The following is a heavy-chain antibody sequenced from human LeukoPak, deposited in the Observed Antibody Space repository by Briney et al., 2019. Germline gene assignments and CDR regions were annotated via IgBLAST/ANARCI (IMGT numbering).Heavy chain of an antibody. D-gene: IGHD6-13*01. CDR3: ARVGGGQQLVASPLYYFDY. CDR1: GGSISSHY. CDR2: IYYSGST. Sequence: PSETLSLTCTVSGGSISSHYWSWVRQPTGKGLEWIGYIYYSGSTKYNPSLRSRVTISVDTSKNQFSLKLSSVTAADTAVYYCARVGGGQQLVASPLYYFDYWGQGTLVTVSS. V-gene: IGHV4-59*11. J-gene: IGHJ4*02.